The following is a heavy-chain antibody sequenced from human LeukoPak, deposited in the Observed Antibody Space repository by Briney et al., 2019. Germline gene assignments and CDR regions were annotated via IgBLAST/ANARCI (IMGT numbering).Heavy chain of an antibody. Sequence: ASVKVSCKASGYTFTNYYITWVRQAPGQGLEWMGWISAYNGNTNYAQKLQGRVTMTTDTSTSTAYMELRSLRSDDTAVYYCARDLVITFGGVIGRGDYWGQGTLVTVSS. CDR3: ARDLVITFGGVIGRGDY. CDR2: ISAYNGNT. J-gene: IGHJ4*02. D-gene: IGHD3-16*02. V-gene: IGHV1-18*01. CDR1: GYTFTNYY.